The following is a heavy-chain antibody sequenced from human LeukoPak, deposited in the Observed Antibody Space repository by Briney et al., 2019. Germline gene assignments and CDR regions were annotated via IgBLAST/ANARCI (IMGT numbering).Heavy chain of an antibody. V-gene: IGHV1-2*02. CDR1: GYTFTGYY. J-gene: IGHJ4*02. Sequence: GASVKVSCKASGYTFTGYYMHWVRQAPGQGLEWMGWINPNSGGTNYAQKFQGRVTMTRDTSISTAYMELSRLRSDDTAVYYCARGVLLWFGELLLVDYWGQGTLVTVSS. CDR3: ARGVLLWFGELLLVDY. CDR2: INPNSGGT. D-gene: IGHD3-10*01.